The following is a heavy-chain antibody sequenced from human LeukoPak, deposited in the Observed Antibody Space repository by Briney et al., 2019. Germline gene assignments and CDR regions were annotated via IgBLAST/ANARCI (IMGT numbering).Heavy chain of an antibody. D-gene: IGHD6-13*01. CDR2: MNPNSGNT. CDR3: ARVETGYSSSWYSY. Sequence: EASVKVSCKASGYTFTSYDINWVRQATGQGLEWMGWMNPNSGNTGHAQKFQGRVTMTRNTSISTAYMELSSLRSEDTAVYYCARVETGYSSSWYSYWGQGTLVTVSS. V-gene: IGHV1-8*01. J-gene: IGHJ4*02. CDR1: GYTFTSYD.